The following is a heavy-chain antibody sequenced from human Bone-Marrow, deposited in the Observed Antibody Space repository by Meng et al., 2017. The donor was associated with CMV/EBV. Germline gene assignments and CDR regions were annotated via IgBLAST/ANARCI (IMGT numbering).Heavy chain of an antibody. J-gene: IGHJ4*02. CDR1: GYSFTTYW. Sequence: KVSCKGSGYSFTTYWIGWVRQMPGKGLEWMGIIYPGDSDIRHSPSFQGQVTISADKSISTAYLQWSSLKASDTAMYYCARLPRNYYDSNAFQARGDYWGQGTLVTVSS. CDR2: IYPGDSDI. CDR3: ARLPRNYYDSNAFQARGDY. D-gene: IGHD3-22*01. V-gene: IGHV5-51*01.